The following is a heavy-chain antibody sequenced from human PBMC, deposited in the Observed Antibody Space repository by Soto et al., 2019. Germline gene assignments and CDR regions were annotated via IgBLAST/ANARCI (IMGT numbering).Heavy chain of an antibody. CDR2: IIPIFGTA. D-gene: IGHD2-2*02. J-gene: IGHJ6*02. V-gene: IGHV1-69*13. CDR1: GGTFSSYA. Sequence: SVQVSCKASGGTFSSYASSWVRQAPGQGLEWMGGIIPIFGTANYAQKFQGRVTITADESTSTAYMELSSLRSEDTAVYYCARDSCSSTSCYTRDYYYGMDVWGQGTTVTVS. CDR3: ARDSCSSTSCYTRDYYYGMDV.